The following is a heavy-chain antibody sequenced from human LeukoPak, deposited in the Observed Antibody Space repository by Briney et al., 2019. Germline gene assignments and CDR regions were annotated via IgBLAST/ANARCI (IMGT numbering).Heavy chain of an antibody. V-gene: IGHV3-7*01. CDR1: GFSISLYW. D-gene: IGHD2-21*01. CDR3: AKAPVTTCRGAYCYPFDY. Sequence: GGSLRLSCAASGFSISLYWMTWVRQAPGKGLEWVANLKQDGSEKYYVDSVKGRFTISRDNAKNSLYLQMNSLRAEDTAVYYCAKAPVTTCRGAYCYPFDYWGQGTLVTVSS. CDR2: LKQDGSEK. J-gene: IGHJ4*02.